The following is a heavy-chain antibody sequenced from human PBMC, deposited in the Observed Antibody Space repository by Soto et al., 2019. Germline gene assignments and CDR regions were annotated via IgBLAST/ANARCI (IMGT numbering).Heavy chain of an antibody. J-gene: IGHJ4*02. CDR3: ARYYDSWSGYSGQIY. V-gene: IGHV4-31*03. CDR1: GGSISSGGYY. D-gene: IGHD3-3*01. CDR2: IYYSGST. Sequence: SETLSLTCTVSGGSISSGGYYWSWIRQHPGKGLEWIGYIYYSGSTYYNPSLKSRVTISVDTSKNQFSLKLSSVTAADTAVYYCARYYDSWSGYSGQIYWGQGTLVTVSS.